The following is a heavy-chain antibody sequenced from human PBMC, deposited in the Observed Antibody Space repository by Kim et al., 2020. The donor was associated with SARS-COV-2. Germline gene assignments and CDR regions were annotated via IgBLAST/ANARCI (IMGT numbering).Heavy chain of an antibody. CDR3: ARSSAGSWFFDY. D-gene: IGHD6-13*01. Sequence: YSVDSVKGRFTISRDNTKNALYLQMNSLRAEDTAVYYCARSSAGSWFFDYWGQGTLVTVSS. V-gene: IGHV3-7*04. J-gene: IGHJ4*02.